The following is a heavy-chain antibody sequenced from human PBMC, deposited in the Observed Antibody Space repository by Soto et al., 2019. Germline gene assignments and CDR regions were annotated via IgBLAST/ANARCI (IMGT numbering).Heavy chain of an antibody. D-gene: IGHD6-19*01. J-gene: IGHJ4*02. CDR3: ARDGRSYSSGWYVYY. V-gene: IGHV1-69*13. Sequence: SSVKVSCKASGGTFSSYAISWGRQAPGQGLEWMGGIIPIFGTANYAQKFQGRVTITADESTSTAYMELSSLRSEDTAVYYCARDGRSYSSGWYVYYWGQGTLVTVSS. CDR1: GGTFSSYA. CDR2: IIPIFGTA.